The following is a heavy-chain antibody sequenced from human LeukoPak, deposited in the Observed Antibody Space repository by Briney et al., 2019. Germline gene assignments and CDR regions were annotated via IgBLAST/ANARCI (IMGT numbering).Heavy chain of an antibody. Sequence: PSETLSLTSAVYGGSFIGYYWSWIRQPPGKGLEWIGEINHSGSTNYNPSLKSRVTISVDTSKNQFSLKLSSVTAADTAVCYCARGAAKYGDYVSWGQGTLVTVSS. CDR1: GGSFIGYY. D-gene: IGHD4-17*01. J-gene: IGHJ5*02. CDR2: INHSGST. V-gene: IGHV4-34*01. CDR3: ARGAAKYGDYVS.